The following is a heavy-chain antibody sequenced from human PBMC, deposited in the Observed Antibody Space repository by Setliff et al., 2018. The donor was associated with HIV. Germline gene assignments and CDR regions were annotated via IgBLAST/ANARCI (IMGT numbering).Heavy chain of an antibody. Sequence: GSLRLSCAASGFVFTDHSLHWVRQAPGEGLEWISYISATGTTVSYADSVRGRFIISRDSVRNEVYLQMKSLRVDDTALYYCVRDQLRVPERWDFDFWGKGSTVTVSS. CDR2: ISATGTTV. CDR3: VRDQLRVPERWDFDF. V-gene: IGHV3-48*01. J-gene: IGHJ6*04. CDR1: GFVFTDHS. D-gene: IGHD1-26*01.